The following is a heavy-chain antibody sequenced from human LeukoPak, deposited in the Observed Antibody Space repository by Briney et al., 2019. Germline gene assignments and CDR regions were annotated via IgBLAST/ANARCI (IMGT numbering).Heavy chain of an antibody. V-gene: IGHV3-30-3*01. CDR3: ARARGGTSLDY. D-gene: IGHD3-10*01. CDR1: GFTFSNYV. CDR2: ISYDGSNK. Sequence: GGSLRLSCAASGFTFSNYVLHWVRQAPGKGLEWVAVISYDGSNKYYADSVKGRFTISRDNSKNTLYLQMNSLRAEDTAVYYCARARGGTSLDYWGQGTLVTVSS. J-gene: IGHJ4*02.